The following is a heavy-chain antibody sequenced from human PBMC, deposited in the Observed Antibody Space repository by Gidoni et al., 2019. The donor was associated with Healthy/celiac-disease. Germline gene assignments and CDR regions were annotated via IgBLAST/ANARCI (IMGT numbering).Heavy chain of an antibody. V-gene: IGHV3-13*04. CDR3: AREGYSSGWRAFDI. D-gene: IGHD6-19*01. Sequence: EVQLVESGGGLVQPGGSLILSCAASGFPFSSYDMHWVRQATGKGLEWVSAIGTAGDTYYPGSVKGRFTISRENAKNSLYLRMNSLRAGDAAVYYCAREGYSSGWRAFDIWGQGTMVTVSS. CDR2: IGTAGDT. CDR1: GFPFSSYD. J-gene: IGHJ3*02.